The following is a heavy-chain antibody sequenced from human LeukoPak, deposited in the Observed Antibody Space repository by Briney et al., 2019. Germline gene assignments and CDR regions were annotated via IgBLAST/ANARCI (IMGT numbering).Heavy chain of an antibody. CDR2: ISAYNGNT. Sequence: ASVKVSCKASGYTFTGYGISWVRQAPGQGLEWMGWISAYNGNTNYAQKLQGRVTMTTDTSTSTAYMELRSLRSDDTAVYYCARIWVTVDAFDIWGQGTMVTVSS. D-gene: IGHD5-18*01. J-gene: IGHJ3*02. CDR1: GYTFTGYG. V-gene: IGHV1-18*01. CDR3: ARIWVTVDAFDI.